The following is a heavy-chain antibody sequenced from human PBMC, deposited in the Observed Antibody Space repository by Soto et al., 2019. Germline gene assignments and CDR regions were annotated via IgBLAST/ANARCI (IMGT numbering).Heavy chain of an antibody. Sequence: EVQLLESGGGLVQPGGSLRLSCAASGFTFSSYAMSWVRQAPGKGLEWVSAISGSGGSAYYADSVKGRFTISRDNSKNTLYLQMNSLRVEDTAVYYCAKDRGGQGSSWPDYWGQGTLVTVSS. CDR3: AKDRGGQGSSWPDY. J-gene: IGHJ4*02. V-gene: IGHV3-23*01. CDR2: ISGSGGSA. D-gene: IGHD6-13*01. CDR1: GFTFSSYA.